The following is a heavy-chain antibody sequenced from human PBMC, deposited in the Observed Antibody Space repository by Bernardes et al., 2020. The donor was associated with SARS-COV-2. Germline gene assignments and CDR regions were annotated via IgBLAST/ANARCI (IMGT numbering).Heavy chain of an antibody. Sequence: GGSLRLSCAASGFTFSSYGMHWVRQAPGKVLEWVDVIWYDGSNKYYADSVKGRFTISRDNSKNTLYLQMNSLRAEDTAVYYCARDHELGGYYYYGMDVWGQGTTVTVSS. CDR1: GFTFSSYG. J-gene: IGHJ6*02. D-gene: IGHD7-27*01. CDR2: IWYDGSNK. CDR3: ARDHELGGYYYYGMDV. V-gene: IGHV3-33*01.